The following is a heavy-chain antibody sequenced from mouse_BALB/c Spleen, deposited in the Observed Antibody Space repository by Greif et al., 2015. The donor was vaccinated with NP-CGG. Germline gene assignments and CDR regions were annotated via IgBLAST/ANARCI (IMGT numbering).Heavy chain of an antibody. CDR3: TRAITTVVERHYYAMDY. CDR1: GFTFSSYT. CDR2: ISSGGSYT. D-gene: IGHD1-1*01. V-gene: IGHV5-6-4*01. Sequence: DVKLVESGGGLVKPGGSLKLSCAASGFTFSSYTMSWVRQTPEKRLEWVATISSGGSYTYYPDSVKGRFTISRDNAKNTLYLQMSSLKSEDTAMYYCTRAITTVVERHYYAMDYWGQGTSVTVSS. J-gene: IGHJ4*01.